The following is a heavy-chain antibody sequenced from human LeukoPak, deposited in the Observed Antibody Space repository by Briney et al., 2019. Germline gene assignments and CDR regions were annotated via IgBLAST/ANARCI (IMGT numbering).Heavy chain of an antibody. Sequence: GGSLRLSCAASGLTFSSYWMSWVRQAPGKGLEWVANIKQDGSEKYYVDSVKGRFTISRDNAKNSLYLQMNSLRAEDTAVYYCARASMVRGVIADYWGQGTLVTVSS. V-gene: IGHV3-7*01. CDR1: GLTFSSYW. J-gene: IGHJ4*02. CDR2: IKQDGSEK. D-gene: IGHD3-10*01. CDR3: ARASMVRGVIADY.